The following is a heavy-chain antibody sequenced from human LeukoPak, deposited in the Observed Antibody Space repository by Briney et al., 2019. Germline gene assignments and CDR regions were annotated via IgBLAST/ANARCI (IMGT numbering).Heavy chain of an antibody. D-gene: IGHD2-21*02. CDR3: ARGPVVVTATWYFDL. V-gene: IGHV3-23*01. CDR1: GFTFSSYA. CDR2: ISGSGGST. J-gene: IGHJ2*01. Sequence: GGSLRLSCAASGFTFSSYAMSWVRQAPGKGLEWVSGISGSGGSTYYADSVKGRFTISRDNAKNSLYLQMNSLRAEDTAVYYCARGPVVVTATWYFDLWGRGTLVTVSS.